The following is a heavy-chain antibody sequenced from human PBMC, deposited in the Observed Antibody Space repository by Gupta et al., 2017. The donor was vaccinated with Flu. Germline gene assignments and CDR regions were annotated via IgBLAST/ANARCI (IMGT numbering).Heavy chain of an antibody. V-gene: IGHV1-69*06. J-gene: IGHJ5*02. CDR3: AKEGVYDSSGYSHWFDP. CDR2: IIPMFGTP. D-gene: IGHD3-22*01. CDR1: GGTFSSYA. Sequence: QVQLVQSGAEVKKPGSSMKVSCKASGGTFSSYAISWVRQAPGQGLEWMGKIIPMFGTPSYAQKFQGRVTISADKSTSTAYMELSSLTSDDTAVYYCAKEGVYDSSGYSHWFDPWGQGTLVTVSS.